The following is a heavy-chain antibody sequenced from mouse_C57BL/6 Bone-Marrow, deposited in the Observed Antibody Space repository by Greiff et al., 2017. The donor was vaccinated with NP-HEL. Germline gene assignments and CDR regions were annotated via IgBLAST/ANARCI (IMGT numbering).Heavy chain of an antibody. J-gene: IGHJ1*03. CDR3: ARWLLKAMNG. Sequence: VQLQQSGAELAKPGASVKLSCKASGYTFTSYWMHWVKQRPGQGLEWIGYINPSSGYTKYNQKFKDKATLTADKSSSTAYMQLSSLTYEESAVYDCARWLLKAMNGWGTGTTVTVYS. V-gene: IGHV1-7*01. CDR2: INPSSGYT. D-gene: IGHD2-3*01. CDR1: GYTFTSYW.